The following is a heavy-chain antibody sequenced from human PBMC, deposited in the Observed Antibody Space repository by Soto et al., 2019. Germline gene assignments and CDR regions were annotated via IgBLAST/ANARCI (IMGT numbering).Heavy chain of an antibody. CDR2: INPSGGST. D-gene: IGHD3-3*01. CDR1: GYTFTSYY. Sequence: QVQLVQSGAEVKKPGASVKVSCKASGYTFTSYYMHWVRQAPGQGLEWMGIINPSGGSTSYAQKFQGRVTMTRDTSTSPVYMELSSLRSEDTAVYYCARDGLRFLEWLTTTYYGMDVWGQGTTVTVSS. CDR3: ARDGLRFLEWLTTTYYGMDV. V-gene: IGHV1-46*01. J-gene: IGHJ6*02.